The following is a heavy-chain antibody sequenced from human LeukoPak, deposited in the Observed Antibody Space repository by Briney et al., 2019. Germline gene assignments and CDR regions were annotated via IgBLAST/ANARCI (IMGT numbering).Heavy chain of an antibody. CDR3: ARGRDMYQPLLGWFDP. Sequence: PGGSLRLSCAASGFTFSSYEMNWVRQAPGKGLEWVSCISSSGSTIYYADSVKGRFTISRDNAKNSLYLQMNSLRAEDTAVYYCARGRDMYQPLLGWFDPWGQGTLVTVSS. V-gene: IGHV3-48*03. J-gene: IGHJ5*02. CDR1: GFTFSSYE. D-gene: IGHD2-2*01. CDR2: ISSSGSTI.